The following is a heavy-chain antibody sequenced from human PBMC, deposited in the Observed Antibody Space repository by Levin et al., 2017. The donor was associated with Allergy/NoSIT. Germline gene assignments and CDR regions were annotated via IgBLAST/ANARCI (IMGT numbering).Heavy chain of an antibody. CDR2: ISSSSSYI. CDR1: GFTFSSYS. CDR3: AREVHVNQYCGGDCYSYPDY. D-gene: IGHD2-21*02. Sequence: GGSLRLSCAASGFTFSSYSMNWVRQAPGKGLEWVSSISSSSSYIYYADSVKGRFTISRDNAKNSLYLQMNSLRAEDTAVYYCAREVHVNQYCGGDCYSYPDYWGQGTLVTVSS. J-gene: IGHJ4*02. V-gene: IGHV3-21*01.